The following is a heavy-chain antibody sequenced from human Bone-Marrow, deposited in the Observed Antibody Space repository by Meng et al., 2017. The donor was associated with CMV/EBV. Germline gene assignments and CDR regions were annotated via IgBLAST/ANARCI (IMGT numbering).Heavy chain of an antibody. CDR3: AKDRDYYYYYYGMDV. CDR2: ISSNGGST. J-gene: IGHJ6*02. CDR1: GFIFRSYW. V-gene: IGHV3-64*02. D-gene: IGHD3-16*01. Sequence: GESLKISCAASGFIFRSYWMTWVRQAPGKGLEYVSSISSNGGSTYYAESVKGRFTISRDNSKNTLYLQMGSLRAEDMAVYYCAKDRDYYYYYYGMDVWGQGTTVTVSS.